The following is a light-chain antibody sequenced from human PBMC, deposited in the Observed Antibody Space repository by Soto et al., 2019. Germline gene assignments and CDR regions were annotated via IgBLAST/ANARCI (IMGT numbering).Light chain of an antibody. CDR3: QQYDSYSYT. Sequence: DIQMTQSPSTLSASVGDRATITCRASQIISTSLAWYQQKPGKAPKLLIFKASNLDSGVPSRFSGSGSGTEFTLTISSLQPDDFATYYCQQYDSYSYTFGQGTKLEIK. CDR1: QIISTS. CDR2: KAS. V-gene: IGKV1-5*03. J-gene: IGKJ2*01.